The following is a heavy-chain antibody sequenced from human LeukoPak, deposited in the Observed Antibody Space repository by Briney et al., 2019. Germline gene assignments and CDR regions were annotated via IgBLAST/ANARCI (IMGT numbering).Heavy chain of an antibody. CDR1: GGTFSSYA. J-gene: IGHJ4*02. Sequence: SVKVSCKASGGTFSSYAISWVRQAPGQGLEWMGGIIPIFGTANYAQKFQGRVTMTRNTSISTAYMELSSLRSEDTAVYYCARIGYYYGSGSYDYWGQGTLVTVSS. V-gene: IGHV1-69*05. D-gene: IGHD3-10*01. CDR3: ARIGYYYGSGSYDY. CDR2: IIPIFGTA.